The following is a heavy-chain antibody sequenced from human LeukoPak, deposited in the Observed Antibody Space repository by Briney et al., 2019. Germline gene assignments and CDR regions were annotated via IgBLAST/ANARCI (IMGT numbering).Heavy chain of an antibody. CDR1: GGSISSGSYY. J-gene: IGHJ2*01. CDR3: ARGYDGSGYYYRNWYFDL. Sequence: PSETLSLTCTVSGGSISSGSYYGSWIRQPAGQGLEYIGRMYTSGSTNSNPSLTSRLTISVDTSKNQFSLKSSSVTAADTAVYYCARGYDGSGYYYRNWYFDLWGRGTLVTVSS. V-gene: IGHV4-61*02. D-gene: IGHD3-22*01. CDR2: MYTSGST.